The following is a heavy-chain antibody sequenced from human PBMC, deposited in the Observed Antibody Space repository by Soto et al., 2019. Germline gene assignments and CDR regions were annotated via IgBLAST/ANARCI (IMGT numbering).Heavy chain of an antibody. Sequence: VSGPTLVNPTQTLTLTRTFSGFSLSTTGMRVSWIRQPPGKALEWLARIDWDDDKFYTTSLKTRLTISKDTSKNQVVLTMTNMDPVDTATYFCARIPGWLQGFDSWGQGTLVTVS. V-gene: IGHV2-70*04. CDR3: ARIPGWLQGFDS. J-gene: IGHJ4*02. CDR1: GFSLSTTGMR. D-gene: IGHD6-19*01. CDR2: IDWDDDK.